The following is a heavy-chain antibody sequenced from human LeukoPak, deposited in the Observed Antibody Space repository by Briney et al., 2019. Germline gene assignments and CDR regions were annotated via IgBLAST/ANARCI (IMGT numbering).Heavy chain of an antibody. CDR3: ARDQVPALAN. J-gene: IGHJ4*02. D-gene: IGHD5-18*01. CDR1: GFTVSGNY. Sequence: GGSLRLSCAASGFTVSGNYMSWVSQAPGKGLDGVSMIYSGGGTYYADSVKGRFTISRDNSKNTLYLQMNSLRAEATAVYYCARDQVPALANWGQGTMVTVSS. CDR2: IYSGGGT. V-gene: IGHV3-66*01.